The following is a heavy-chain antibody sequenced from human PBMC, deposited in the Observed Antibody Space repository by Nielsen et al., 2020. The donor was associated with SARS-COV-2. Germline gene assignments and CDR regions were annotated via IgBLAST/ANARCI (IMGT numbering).Heavy chain of an antibody. Sequence: EGSLRLSCAASGFTFSSYGMHWVRQAPGQGLEWMGLINPTNGGTTYAQKFLGTVTMTRDTSTSTVYMELSSLRSDDTAVYYCARDSSGTYRRVDYWGQGTLVTVSS. CDR1: GFTFSSYG. CDR3: ARDSSGTYRRVDY. CDR2: INPTNGGT. V-gene: IGHV1-46*01. D-gene: IGHD3-22*01. J-gene: IGHJ4*02.